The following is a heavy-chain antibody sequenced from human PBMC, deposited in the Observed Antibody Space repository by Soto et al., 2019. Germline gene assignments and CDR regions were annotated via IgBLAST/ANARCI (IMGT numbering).Heavy chain of an antibody. J-gene: IGHJ3*02. CDR3: AREPRWNDAFDI. Sequence: QVQLVQSGAEVKKPGASVKVSCKASGYTFTSYDINWVRQATGQGLEWMGWMNPNSGNTGYAQKLQGRVTMTRNTSISTAYMELSSLRSEDAAVYYCAREPRWNDAFDIWGQGTMVTVSS. V-gene: IGHV1-8*01. D-gene: IGHD4-17*01. CDR1: GYTFTSYD. CDR2: MNPNSGNT.